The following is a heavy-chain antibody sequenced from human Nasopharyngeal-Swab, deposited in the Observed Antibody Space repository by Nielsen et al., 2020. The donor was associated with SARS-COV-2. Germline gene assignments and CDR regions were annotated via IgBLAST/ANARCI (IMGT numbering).Heavy chain of an antibody. CDR2: ISYDGSKK. V-gene: IGHV3-30-3*01. Sequence: GESLKISCAASGLTFSSYAMHWVRQAPGKGLEWVAVISYDGSKKYYADSVKGRFTISRDNSKNTLYLQMNSLRAEDTAVYYCARDQGSSWYTYYYYYGRDVWGQGTTVTVSS. CDR1: GLTFSSYA. J-gene: IGHJ6*02. CDR3: ARDQGSSWYTYYYYYGRDV. D-gene: IGHD6-13*01.